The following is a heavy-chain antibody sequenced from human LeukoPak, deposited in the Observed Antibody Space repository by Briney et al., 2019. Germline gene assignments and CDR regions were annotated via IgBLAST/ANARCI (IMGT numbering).Heavy chain of an antibody. J-gene: IGHJ4*02. Sequence: GGSLRLSCKASGFTFHNYAMTWVRQAPGKGLDWVSTVSGTGTSTFYADSVKVRATISRDNSKNMLYLQMSSLRAEDTAMYYCAKGYYDSHRGFFEYWGLGTLVTVSS. CDR2: VSGTGTST. D-gene: IGHD3-3*01. CDR3: AKGYYDSHRGFFEY. V-gene: IGHV3-23*01. CDR1: GFTFHNYA.